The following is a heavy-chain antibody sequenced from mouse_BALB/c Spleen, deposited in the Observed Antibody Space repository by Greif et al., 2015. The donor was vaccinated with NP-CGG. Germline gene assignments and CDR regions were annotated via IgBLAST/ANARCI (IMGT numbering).Heavy chain of an antibody. J-gene: IGHJ4*01. Sequence: ESGPELVKPGASVKMSCKASGYTFTSYVMHWVKQKPGQGLEWIGYINPYNDGTKYNEKFKGKATLTSDKSSSTAYMELSSLTSEDSAVYYCARGNFYYGSSYVPDYWGQGTSVTVSS. CDR3: ARGNFYYGSSYVPDY. D-gene: IGHD1-1*01. CDR2: INPYNDGT. CDR1: GYTFTSYV. V-gene: IGHV1-14*01.